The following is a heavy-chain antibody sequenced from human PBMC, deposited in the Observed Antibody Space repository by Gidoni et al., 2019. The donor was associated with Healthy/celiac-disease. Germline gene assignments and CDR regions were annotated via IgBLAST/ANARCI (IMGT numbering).Heavy chain of an antibody. CDR2: IRSKAYGGTT. D-gene: IGHD2-21*02. V-gene: IGHV3-49*04. Sequence: EVQLVESGGGLVQPGRSLRLSCTASGFPFGDYAMSWVRQAPGKGLEWVGFIRSKAYGGTTEYAASVKGRFTISRDDSKSIAYLQMNSLKTEDTAVYYCTRVTVTADYGMDVWGQGTTVTVSS. J-gene: IGHJ6*02. CDR1: GFPFGDYA. CDR3: TRVTVTADYGMDV.